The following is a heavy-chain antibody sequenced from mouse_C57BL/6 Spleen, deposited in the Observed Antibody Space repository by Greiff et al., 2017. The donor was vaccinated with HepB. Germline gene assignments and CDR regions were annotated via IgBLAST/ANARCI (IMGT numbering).Heavy chain of an antibody. Sequence: VQLQQSGAELVRPGTSVKVSCKASGYAFTNYLIEWVKQRPGQGLEWIGVINPGSGGTNYNEKFKGKATLTADKSSSTAYMQLSSLTSEDSAVYFCTRCYYYGSSYGYFDVWGTGTTVTVSS. D-gene: IGHD1-1*01. J-gene: IGHJ1*03. CDR2: INPGSGGT. CDR3: TRCYYYGSSYGYFDV. V-gene: IGHV1-54*01. CDR1: GYAFTNYL.